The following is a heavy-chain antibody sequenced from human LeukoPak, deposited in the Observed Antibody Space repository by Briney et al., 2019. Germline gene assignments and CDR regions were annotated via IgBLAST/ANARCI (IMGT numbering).Heavy chain of an antibody. J-gene: IGHJ6*02. Sequence: GASVKVSCKASGYSFTSYGISWVRQAPGQGLEWMGWITAYSGDRNYAQKLQGRVTMTTDTSTSTAYMELRSLRSDDTAVYYCARDHGSRNWNYPLDYYYGMDVWGQGTTVTVSS. CDR3: ARDHGSRNWNYPLDYYYGMDV. CDR2: ITAYSGDR. CDR1: GYSFTSYG. V-gene: IGHV1-18*01. D-gene: IGHD1-7*01.